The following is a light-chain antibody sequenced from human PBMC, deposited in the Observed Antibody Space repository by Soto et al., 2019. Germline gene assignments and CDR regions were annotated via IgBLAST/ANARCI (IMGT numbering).Light chain of an antibody. CDR1: QSVSSY. V-gene: IGKV3D-15*01. CDR2: DAS. Sequence: EIVMTQSPATLSVSPGERVALSCRASQSVSSYLAWYQQKPGQAPRLLIYDASTRATGIPARFSGSQSGTEFTLTISSLLSEDFAVYSCQQYNNWPLTFGGGTKVDIK. CDR3: QQYNNWPLT. J-gene: IGKJ4*01.